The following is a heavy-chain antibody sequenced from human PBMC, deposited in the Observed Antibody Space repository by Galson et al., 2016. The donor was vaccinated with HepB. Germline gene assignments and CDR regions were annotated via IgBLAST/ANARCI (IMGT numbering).Heavy chain of an antibody. CDR3: ARPDCSGGGSYLDY. CDR2: ISYDGSNK. J-gene: IGHJ4*02. V-gene: IGHV3-30*09. Sequence: SLRLSCAVSAFTFNNYAMHWVRQAPGKGLEWVAFISYDGSNKYYSDSVKGRFAISRDNSRNTLSLQMNSLRAEDTAVYYCARPDCSGGGSYLDYWGQGTLVTVAS. D-gene: IGHD2-15*01. CDR1: AFTFNNYA.